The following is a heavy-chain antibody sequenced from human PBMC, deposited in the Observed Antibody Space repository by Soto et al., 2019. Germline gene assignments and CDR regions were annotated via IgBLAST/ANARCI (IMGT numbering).Heavy chain of an antibody. V-gene: IGHV4-39*01. J-gene: IGHJ4*02. CDR3: ARVHWELMSYFDY. Sequence: SETLSLTGTVSGGSISSSNYYWALIRQSPGKGLEWVATLYYSWSTYSNPSLKSRVTISVDTSKNQFSLKLSSVTAADTAVSYWARVHWELMSYFDYWGLGTLVTVCS. CDR2: LYYSWST. D-gene: IGHD1-26*01. CDR1: GGSISSSNYY.